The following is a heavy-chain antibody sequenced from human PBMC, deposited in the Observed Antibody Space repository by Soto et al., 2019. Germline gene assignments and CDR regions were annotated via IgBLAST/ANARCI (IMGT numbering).Heavy chain of an antibody. CDR2: ISSDEKIK. Sequence: GGSLRLACVASGFIFSNFGMHWVRQATGKGREWVAVISSDEKIKQYADSVRGRFAISRDNSKNTLYLQMTSLRAEDTAIYYCARGLRSVLDYWGQGTLVTVSS. CDR3: ARGLRSVLDY. V-gene: IGHV3-33*01. D-gene: IGHD6-6*01. CDR1: GFIFSNFG. J-gene: IGHJ4*02.